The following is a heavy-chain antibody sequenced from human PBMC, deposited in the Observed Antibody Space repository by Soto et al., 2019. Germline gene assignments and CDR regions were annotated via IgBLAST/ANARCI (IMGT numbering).Heavy chain of an antibody. V-gene: IGHV1-69*13. CDR2: IIPIFGTA. D-gene: IGHD3-22*01. CDR3: ARRSAAMISKGSDPYYYYGMDV. J-gene: IGHJ6*02. Sequence: GASVKVSCKASGGTFSSYAISWVRQAPGQGLEWMGGIIPIFGTANYAQKFQGRVTITADESTSTAYMELSSLRSEDTAVYYCARRSAAMISKGSDPYYYYGMDVWGQGTTVTVSS. CDR1: GGTFSSYA.